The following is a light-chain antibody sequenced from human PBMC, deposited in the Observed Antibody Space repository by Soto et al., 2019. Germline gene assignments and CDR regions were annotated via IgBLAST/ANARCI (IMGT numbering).Light chain of an antibody. CDR1: QSVSSN. Sequence: EIVMTQSPATLSVSPGERATLSCRASQSVSSNLAWYQQNPGQAPRLLIYGASTRATGIPARLRGSGSGTECTLTTSSRQSEDVAVYYRQQYNNWPPWTFGQGTKVEIK. CDR2: GAS. V-gene: IGKV3-15*01. CDR3: QQYNNWPPWT. J-gene: IGKJ1*01.